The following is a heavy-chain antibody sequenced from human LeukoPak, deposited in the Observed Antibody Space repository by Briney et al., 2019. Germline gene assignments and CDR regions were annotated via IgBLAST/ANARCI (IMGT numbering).Heavy chain of an antibody. Sequence: PSETLSLTCTVSGGSISSSSYYWSWIRQPPGKGLEWIGEINHSGSTNYNPSLKSRVTISVDTSKNQFSLKLSSVTAADTAVYYCATNYDFWSGPFDYWGQGTLVTVSS. D-gene: IGHD3-3*01. J-gene: IGHJ4*02. CDR1: GGSISSSSYY. CDR2: INHSGST. CDR3: ATNYDFWSGPFDY. V-gene: IGHV4-39*07.